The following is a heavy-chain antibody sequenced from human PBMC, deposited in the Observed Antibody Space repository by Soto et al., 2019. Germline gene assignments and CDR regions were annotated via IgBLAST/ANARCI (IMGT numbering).Heavy chain of an antibody. Sequence: GSLRLSCVPSGFTFSSYAMHWVRQAPGKGLEWVAIISYDGTNKYYADSVRGRFTISRDNSKNTLYLQMNSLRVEDTALYYCVKDRGRYCSGGTCYLFDSWGAGA. CDR1: GFTFSSYA. J-gene: IGHJ4*02. CDR2: ISYDGTNK. CDR3: VKDRGRYCSGGTCYLFDS. D-gene: IGHD2-15*01. V-gene: IGHV3-30*04.